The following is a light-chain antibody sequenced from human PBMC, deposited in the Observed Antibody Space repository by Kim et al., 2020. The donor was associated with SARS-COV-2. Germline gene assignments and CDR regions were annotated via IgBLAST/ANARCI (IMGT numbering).Light chain of an antibody. CDR1: RGSIVSYF. CDR3: QSYDDNIWV. V-gene: IGLV6-57*01. Sequence: GKTVIISSTRSRGSIVSYFVQWFQQRPGSSPTTVIYEDHKRPSGVPDRFSGSVDSSSNSASLTISGLRAEDEADYYCQSYDDNIWVFGGGTQLTVL. J-gene: IGLJ3*02. CDR2: EDH.